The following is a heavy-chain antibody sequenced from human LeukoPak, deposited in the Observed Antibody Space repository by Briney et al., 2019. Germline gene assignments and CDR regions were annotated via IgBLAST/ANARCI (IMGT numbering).Heavy chain of an antibody. CDR2: ISGSGGST. D-gene: IGHD3-10*01. CDR1: GFTFSSYA. V-gene: IGHV3-23*01. CDR3: AKSGPMVRGVIAYYFDY. J-gene: IGHJ4*02. Sequence: SGGSLRLSCAASGFTFSSYAMSWVRQAPGKGLEWVSAISGSGGSTYYADSVKGRFTISRDNSKNTLYLQMNSLRAEDTAVYYCAKSGPMVRGVIAYYFDYWGQGTLVTVSS.